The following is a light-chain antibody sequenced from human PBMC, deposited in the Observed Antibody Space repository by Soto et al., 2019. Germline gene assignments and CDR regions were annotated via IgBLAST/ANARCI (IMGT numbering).Light chain of an antibody. CDR1: QSITNW. CDR2: EAS. Sequence: DIQMTHAAATLSASVGDSVTITFRASQSITNWLAWYQLKPGKAPKLLIHEASNLHSGVSSRFTGSGSGTDFTLTITSLQPEDFATYYCQQYKSYWTFGQGTKVDIK. CDR3: QQYKSYWT. V-gene: IGKV1-5*03. J-gene: IGKJ1*01.